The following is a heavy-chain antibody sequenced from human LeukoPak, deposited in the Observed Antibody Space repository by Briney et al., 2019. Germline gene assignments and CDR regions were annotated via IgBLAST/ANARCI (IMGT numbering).Heavy chain of an antibody. CDR2: ISYDGSNN. CDR1: GFTFSSYA. CDR3: ARDLIEYSSGYYSGY. J-gene: IGHJ4*02. Sequence: GSLRLSCAASGFTFSSYAMHWVRQAPGKGREGVAVISYDGSNNYYADSVKGRFTISRDNSKNTLYQQMNSLRAEDTAVYYCARDLIEYSSGYYSGYWGQGTLVTVSS. D-gene: IGHD3-22*01. V-gene: IGHV3-30*04.